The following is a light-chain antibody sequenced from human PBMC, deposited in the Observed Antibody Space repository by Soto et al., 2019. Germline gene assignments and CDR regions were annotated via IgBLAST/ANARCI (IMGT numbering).Light chain of an antibody. CDR2: GAS. V-gene: IGKV3-11*01. CDR1: QSVSSY. CDR3: QQRSNWPPIT. Sequence: EIVLTQSPATLSVSPGERATLSCMASQSVSSYLAWYQQKPGQAPRLLIYGASSRATGIPDRFSGSGSGTDFTLTISRLEPEDFVVYYCQQRSNWPPITFGQGTRLEIK. J-gene: IGKJ5*01.